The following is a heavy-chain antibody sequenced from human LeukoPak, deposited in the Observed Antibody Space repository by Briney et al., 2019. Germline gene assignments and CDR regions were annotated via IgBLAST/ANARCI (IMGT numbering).Heavy chain of an antibody. Sequence: ASVKVSCKASGYTFTSYGISWVRQAPGQGLEWMGWISAYNGNTNYAQKLQGRVTMTTDTSTSTAYMELRSLRSDDTAVYYCARVGVGGYYDSSGYYPVDWGQGTLVTVSS. CDR2: ISAYNGNT. CDR3: ARVGVGGYYDSSGYYPVD. V-gene: IGHV1-18*01. D-gene: IGHD3-22*01. J-gene: IGHJ4*02. CDR1: GYTFTSYG.